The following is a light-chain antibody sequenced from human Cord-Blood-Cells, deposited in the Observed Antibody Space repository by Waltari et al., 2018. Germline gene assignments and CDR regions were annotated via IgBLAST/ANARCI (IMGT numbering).Light chain of an antibody. Sequence: EIVLTQYPDTLSLSPGERATLSCRASQSVSSSYLAWYQQKPGQAPRLLIYGASSRATGIPDRFSGSGSGTDFTLTISRLEPEDFAVYYCQQYGSSPLTFGGGTKVEIK. CDR1: QSVSSSY. J-gene: IGKJ4*01. CDR2: GAS. V-gene: IGKV3-20*01. CDR3: QQYGSSPLT.